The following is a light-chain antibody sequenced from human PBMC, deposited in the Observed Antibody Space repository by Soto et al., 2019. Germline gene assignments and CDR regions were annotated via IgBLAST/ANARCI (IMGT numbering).Light chain of an antibody. V-gene: IGKV3-11*01. CDR1: QSFSSY. Sequence: EIVLTQSPATLSLSPGERATLSCRASQSFSSYLAWYQRKPGQAPRLLIYDASKRATGIPARFSGRGSGTDFTLTISSLEPEDFAVYYCQQRSNWPPVMTFGQGTRLEIK. J-gene: IGKJ5*01. CDR3: QQRSNWPPVMT. CDR2: DAS.